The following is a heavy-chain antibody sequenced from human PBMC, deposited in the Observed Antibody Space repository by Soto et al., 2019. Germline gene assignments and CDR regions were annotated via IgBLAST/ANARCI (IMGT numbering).Heavy chain of an antibody. V-gene: IGHV3-33*01. CDR1: GFTFSSYG. CDR2: IWYDGSNK. J-gene: IGHJ4*02. D-gene: IGHD3-3*01. CDR3: ARERITIFGVAPVWDFDY. Sequence: PGGSLRLSCAASGFTFSSYGMHWVRQAPGKGLEWVAVIWYDGSNKYYADSVKGRFTISRDNSKNTLYLQMNSLRAEDTAVYYCARERITIFGVAPVWDFDYWGQGTLVTVSS.